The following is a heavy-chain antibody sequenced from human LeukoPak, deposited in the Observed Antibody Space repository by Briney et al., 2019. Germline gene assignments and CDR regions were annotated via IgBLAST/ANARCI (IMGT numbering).Heavy chain of an antibody. V-gene: IGHV4-59*01. Sequence: SETLSLTCTVSGDSISTYYWTWIRQPPGKGLEWIGYLYYTGSTNYSPSLKSRVTMSVDTSKNQFSLKLSSVTAADTAGYYCARITNYYYMDVWGKGIMVTVSS. D-gene: IGHD3-3*01. CDR2: LYYTGST. CDR1: GDSISTYY. J-gene: IGHJ6*03. CDR3: ARITNYYYMDV.